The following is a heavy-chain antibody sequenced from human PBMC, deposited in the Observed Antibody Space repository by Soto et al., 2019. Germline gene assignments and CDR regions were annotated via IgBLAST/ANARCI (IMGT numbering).Heavy chain of an antibody. CDR3: AKNLDSSGYYGPDY. J-gene: IGHJ4*02. V-gene: IGHV3-30*18. CDR2: ISYDGSNK. Sequence: GGSLRLSCATSGFTFGSYGMHWVRQAPGKGLEWVAVISYDGSNKYYADSVKGRFTISRDNSKNTLYLQMNSLRAEDTAVYYCAKNLDSSGYYGPDYWGQGTLVTVSS. D-gene: IGHD3-22*01. CDR1: GFTFGSYG.